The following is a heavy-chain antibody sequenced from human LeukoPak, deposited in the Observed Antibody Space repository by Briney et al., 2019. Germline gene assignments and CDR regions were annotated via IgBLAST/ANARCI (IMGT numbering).Heavy chain of an antibody. V-gene: IGHV3-43*01. CDR2: IRWDGGTT. Sequence: GGSLRLSCAATGFTFEEYSMQWVRRPPGKGLEWVAVIRWDGGTTYYADSVKGRFTISRDNSKNTLYLQMNSLRAEDTAVYYCARDLGRDGYNFYFDYWGQGTLVTVSS. CDR1: GFTFEEYS. CDR3: ARDLGRDGYNFYFDY. D-gene: IGHD5-24*01. J-gene: IGHJ4*02.